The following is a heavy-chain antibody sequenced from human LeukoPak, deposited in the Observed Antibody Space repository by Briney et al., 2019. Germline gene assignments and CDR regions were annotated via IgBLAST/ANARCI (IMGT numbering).Heavy chain of an antibody. V-gene: IGHV4-4*07. D-gene: IGHD1-26*01. CDR1: GGSISSYY. J-gene: IGHJ4*02. CDR2: IYSSGRT. Sequence: PSETLSLTCTVSGGSISSYYWGWIRQPAGRGPEWIGRIYSSGRTDYNPSLNSRVTMSVGTSKNQFSLILKSLTAADTAIYYCARGPTILDYWGQGILVTVSS. CDR3: ARGPTILDY.